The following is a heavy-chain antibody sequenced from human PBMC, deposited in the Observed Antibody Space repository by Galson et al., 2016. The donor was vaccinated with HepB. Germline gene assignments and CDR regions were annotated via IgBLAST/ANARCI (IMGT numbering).Heavy chain of an antibody. V-gene: IGHV4-4*02. CDR2: INDSGTT. CDR3: ARDATSRETHATFYM. Sequence: ETLSLTCTVSSDSLSTSDWWSWVRQSPRKGLEWIGEINDSGTTNYNPSLEGRVTISVDTSKNQFSLRLTSVTAADTAVYYCARDATSRETHATFYMWGQGTVVTVSS. J-gene: IGHJ3*02. D-gene: IGHD1-1*01. CDR1: SDSLSTSDW.